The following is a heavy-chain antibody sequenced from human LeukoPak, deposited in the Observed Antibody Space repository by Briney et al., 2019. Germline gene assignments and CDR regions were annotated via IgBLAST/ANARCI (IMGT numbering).Heavy chain of an antibody. V-gene: IGHV3-33*06. CDR3: AKGGPDGGQGVATTDDAFDI. J-gene: IGHJ3*02. CDR1: GFTLSTYW. CDR2: IWYDGSNK. Sequence: GGSLRLSCPASGFTLSTYWMRWVRQAAGKGLEWVAVIWYDGSNKYYADSVKGPFTISRDNSKNTLYLQMNSLRAEDTAVYYCAKGGPDGGQGVATTDDAFDIWGQGTMVTVSS. D-gene: IGHD5-12*01.